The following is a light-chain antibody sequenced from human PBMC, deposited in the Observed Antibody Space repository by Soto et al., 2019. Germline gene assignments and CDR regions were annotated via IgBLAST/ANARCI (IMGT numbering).Light chain of an antibody. CDR3: QPYGSSPYT. V-gene: IGKV3D-20*01. CDR2: DAS. CDR1: QSVSSSY. Sequence: EIVLTQSPATLSLSPGERATLSCGASQSVSSSYLAWYQHKPGLAPRLLIYDASSRATGIPDRFSGSGSGTDFTLTISRLEPEDIAVYYCQPYGSSPYTFGQGTKLAIK. J-gene: IGKJ2*01.